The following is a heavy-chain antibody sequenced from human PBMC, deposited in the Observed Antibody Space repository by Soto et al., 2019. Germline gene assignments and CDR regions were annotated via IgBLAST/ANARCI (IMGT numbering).Heavy chain of an antibody. Sequence: SKTLSLTCAVSGDPISSQTYYWVWIRQPPGKGVEWIWTISFCATTYYSPSLKSRLTASLETSNNQVSLILSSATVTDTAVYFCVKHFVGSMSSERGPGTLVTAPX. D-gene: IGHD6-6*01. V-gene: IGHV4-39*01. CDR1: GDPISSQTYY. J-gene: IGHJ4*02. CDR3: VKHFVGSMSSE. CDR2: ISFCATT.